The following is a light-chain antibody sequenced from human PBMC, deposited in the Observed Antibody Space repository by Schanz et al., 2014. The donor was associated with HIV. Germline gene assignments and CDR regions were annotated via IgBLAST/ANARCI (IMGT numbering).Light chain of an antibody. J-gene: IGLJ3*02. CDR2: GNS. Sequence: QSVLTQAPSVSGAPGQRVTISCTGSSSNIGLGYDVHWYQQLPGTAPKLLIYGNSNRPSGVPDRFSGSKSGTSASLAITGLQAEDEADYYCSSYTNINSWVFGGGTKLTVL. CDR3: SSYTNINSWV. CDR1: SSNIGLGYD. V-gene: IGLV1-40*01.